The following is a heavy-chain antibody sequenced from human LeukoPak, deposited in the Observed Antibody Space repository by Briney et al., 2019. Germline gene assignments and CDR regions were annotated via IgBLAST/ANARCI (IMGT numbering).Heavy chain of an antibody. CDR1: GGSISSSSYY. CDR3: ARAPGYCSGGSCSNYYYYYGMDV. Sequence: SETLSLTCTVSGGSISSSSYYWGWLRQPPGKGLEWIGSIYYSGSTYYNPSLNSRVTISGDTSKNQFSLKLSSVTAADTAVYYCARAPGYCSGGSCSNYYYYYGMDVWGQGTTVTVSS. V-gene: IGHV4-39*07. J-gene: IGHJ6*02. CDR2: IYYSGST. D-gene: IGHD2-15*01.